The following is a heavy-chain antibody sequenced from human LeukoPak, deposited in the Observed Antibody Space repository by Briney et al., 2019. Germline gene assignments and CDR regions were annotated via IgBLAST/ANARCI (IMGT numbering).Heavy chain of an antibody. CDR3: AGVDSSGYSYVSLLWFAP. D-gene: IGHD3-22*01. CDR2: ISSSGSTI. CDR1: GFTFSDYY. Sequence: GGSLRLSCAASGFTFSDYYMSWIRQAPGKGLEWVSYISSSGSTIYYADSVKGRFTISRDNAKNSLYLQMNSLRAEDTAVYYCAGVDSSGYSYVSLLWFAPWGQGPLVTVSS. V-gene: IGHV3-11*01. J-gene: IGHJ5*02.